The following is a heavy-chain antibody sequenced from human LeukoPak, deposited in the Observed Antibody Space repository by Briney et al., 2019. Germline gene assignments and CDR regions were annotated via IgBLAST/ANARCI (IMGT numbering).Heavy chain of an antibody. CDR3: AKDPLGITIFGVVKDYYYDMDV. J-gene: IGHJ6*03. CDR1: GFTFSSYA. D-gene: IGHD3-3*01. CDR2: ISYDGSNK. V-gene: IGHV3-30-3*01. Sequence: GGSLRLSCAAAGFTFSSYAMHWVRQAPGKGLEWVAVISYDGSNKYYADSVKGRFTISRDNSKNTLYLQMNSLRAEDTAVYYCAKDPLGITIFGVVKDYYYDMDVWGEGTTVTVSS.